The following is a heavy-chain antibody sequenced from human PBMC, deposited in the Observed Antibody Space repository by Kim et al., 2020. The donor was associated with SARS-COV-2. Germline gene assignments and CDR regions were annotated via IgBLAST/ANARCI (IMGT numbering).Heavy chain of an antibody. CDR1: GFTFSSYG. J-gene: IGHJ2*01. CDR2: LWYDGSNE. Sequence: GGSLRLSCAASGFTFSSYGMHWVRQAPGRGLEWVAALWYDGSNEYYIDSVKGRFTISRDNSKNTLYLQMNSLRVDDTAVYYCAKGTVSNWYFDLWGRGTLGTVSS. V-gene: IGHV3-33*06. CDR3: AKGTVSNWYFDL.